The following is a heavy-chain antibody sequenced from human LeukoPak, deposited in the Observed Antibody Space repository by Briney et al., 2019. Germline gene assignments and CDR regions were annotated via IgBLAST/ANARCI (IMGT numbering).Heavy chain of an antibody. J-gene: IGHJ4*02. Sequence: PSETLTLTCAVSGDSINSLDLWSWVRQPPGKGLEWIGEMYLSGTTHSNPSVKSRVTISIDKSKNQFFLNLSSVTAADTAVYYCAGLVGRYSSGLYYYYFDYWGQGTLVTVSS. CDR3: AGLVGRYSSGLYYYYFDY. CDR1: GDSINSLDL. CDR2: MYLSGTT. D-gene: IGHD3-22*01. V-gene: IGHV4-4*02.